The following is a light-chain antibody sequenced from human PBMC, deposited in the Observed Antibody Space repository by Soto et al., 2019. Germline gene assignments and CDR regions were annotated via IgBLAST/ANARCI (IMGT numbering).Light chain of an antibody. CDR1: SSDGGGYNY. Sequence: QSVLTQPPSASGSLGQSVSISCTGTSSDGGGYNYVSWYQQHPGKAPKLLIYEVNKRPSGVPDRFSGSKSGNTASLTVSGLQAEDEADYYCSSYGGSSVFGTGPKVTVL. V-gene: IGLV2-8*01. CDR2: EVN. CDR3: SSYGGSSV. J-gene: IGLJ1*01.